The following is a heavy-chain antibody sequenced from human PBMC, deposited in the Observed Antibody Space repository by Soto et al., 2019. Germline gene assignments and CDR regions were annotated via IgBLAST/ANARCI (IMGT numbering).Heavy chain of an antibody. D-gene: IGHD4-17*01. Sequence: SETLFLTCASKGRSFSAYYWTRIRQPPGKSLEWIVEINHSGSTNYNPSLKSRVTISVDTSKNQCSLKLSSVTAADTAVYYCARTLYGDYVFNYYYYMDAWGKWTTVTVS. CDR1: GRSFSAYY. CDR3: ARTLYGDYVFNYYYYMDA. J-gene: IGHJ6*03. CDR2: INHSGST. V-gene: IGHV4-34*01.